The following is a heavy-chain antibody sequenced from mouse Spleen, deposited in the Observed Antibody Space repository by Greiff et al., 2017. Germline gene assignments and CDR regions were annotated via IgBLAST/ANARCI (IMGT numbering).Heavy chain of an antibody. V-gene: IGHV5-17*01. CDR1: GFTFSDYG. J-gene: IGHJ4*01. D-gene: IGHD2-4*01. Sequence: EVKVVESGGGLVKPGGSLKLSCAASGFTFSDYGMHWVRQAPEKGLEWVAYISSGSSTIYYADTVKGRFTISRDNAKNTLFLQMTSLRSEDTAMYYCAMITYYAMDYWGQGTSVTVSS. CDR3: AMITYYAMDY. CDR2: ISSGSSTI.